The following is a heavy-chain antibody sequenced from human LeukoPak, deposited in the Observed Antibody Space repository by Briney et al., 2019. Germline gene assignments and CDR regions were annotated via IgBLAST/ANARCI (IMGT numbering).Heavy chain of an antibody. CDR1: VGFISRYC. Sequence: SETLSLTCPVSVGFISRYCWSWIRQPPGKGLEGVGYIYYSGSTNYNTSLKSRVTISVDTSKNQFSLKLSSVTAADTAVYYCARAGEDCSGGSCYEFDPWGQGTLVTVSS. D-gene: IGHD2-15*01. J-gene: IGHJ5*02. CDR3: ARAGEDCSGGSCYEFDP. CDR2: IYYSGST. V-gene: IGHV4-59*01.